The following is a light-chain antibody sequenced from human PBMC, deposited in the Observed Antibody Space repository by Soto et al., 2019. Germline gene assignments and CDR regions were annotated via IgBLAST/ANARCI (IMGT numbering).Light chain of an antibody. Sequence: QAVVTQPPSASGTPGQRVTISCSGSSSNIGSNYVYWYQQLPGTAPKLLIYRNNQRPSGVPDRFSGSKPGTSASLAISGLRSEDEADYYCAAWDDSLSGLVFGGGTKLTVL. V-gene: IGLV1-47*01. J-gene: IGLJ2*01. CDR2: RNN. CDR1: SSNIGSNY. CDR3: AAWDDSLSGLV.